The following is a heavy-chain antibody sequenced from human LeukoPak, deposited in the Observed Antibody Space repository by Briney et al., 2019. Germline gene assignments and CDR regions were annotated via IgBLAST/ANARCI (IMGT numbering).Heavy chain of an antibody. D-gene: IGHD3-22*01. CDR2: ISWNSGSI. CDR1: GFTFDDYA. CDR3: AKGKGGYYGLSFDY. Sequence: GGSLRLSCAASGFTFDDYAMHWVRQAPGKGLEWVSGISWNSGSIGYADSVKGRFTISRDNAKNSLYLQMNSLRAEDTALYYCAKGKGGYYGLSFDYWGQGTLVTVSS. J-gene: IGHJ4*02. V-gene: IGHV3-9*01.